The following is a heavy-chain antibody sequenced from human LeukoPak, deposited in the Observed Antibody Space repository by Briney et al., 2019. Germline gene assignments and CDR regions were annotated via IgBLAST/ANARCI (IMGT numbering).Heavy chain of an antibody. CDR3: ARGLGAAAH. V-gene: IGHV4-34*01. J-gene: IGHJ4*02. CDR2: INHSGST. Sequence: SETLSLTCAVYGGSFSGYYWNWIRQPPGKGLEWIGEINHSGSTNYNPSLKSRVTISVDTCKNQFSLKLSSVTAADTAVYYCARGLGAAAHWGQGTLVTVSS. D-gene: IGHD6-13*01. CDR1: GGSFSGYY.